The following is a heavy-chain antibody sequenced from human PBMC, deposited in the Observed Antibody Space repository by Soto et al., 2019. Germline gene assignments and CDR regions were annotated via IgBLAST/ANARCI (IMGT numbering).Heavy chain of an antibody. V-gene: IGHV3-30-3*01. CDR1: GFTFSSNT. CDR2: ISYDASNK. CDR3: ARGYCSSTSCFYGMDV. D-gene: IGHD2-2*01. J-gene: IGHJ6*02. Sequence: ESGGGVVQPGRSLRLSCAASGFTFSSNTMHWVRQAPDKGLEWVAVISYDASNKYYADSVKGRFTVSRDNSKNTLYLQMNGLRAEDTAVYYCARGYCSSTSCFYGMDVWGQGTTVTVSS.